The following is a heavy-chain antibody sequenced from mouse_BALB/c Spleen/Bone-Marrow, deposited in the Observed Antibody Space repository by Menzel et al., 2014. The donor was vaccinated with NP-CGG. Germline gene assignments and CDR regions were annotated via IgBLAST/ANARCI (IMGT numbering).Heavy chain of an antibody. CDR3: TRKGALITHYYALDY. Sequence: VQLQQSGGGLVQPGGSRKLSCAASGFTFSSFGMHWVRQAPEKGLEWVAYISSGSSTIYYADTVKGRFTISRDNPKNTLFLQMTSLRPEDTAMYYCTRKGALITHYYALDYWGQGTSVTVSS. CDR2: ISSGSSTI. D-gene: IGHD2-4*01. J-gene: IGHJ4*01. V-gene: IGHV5-17*02. CDR1: GFTFSSFG.